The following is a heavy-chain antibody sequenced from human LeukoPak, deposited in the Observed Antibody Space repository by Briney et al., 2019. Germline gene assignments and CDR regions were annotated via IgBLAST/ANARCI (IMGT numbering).Heavy chain of an antibody. CDR1: GFTFSNFA. D-gene: IGHD7-27*01. CDR2: IDGSGEKT. J-gene: IGHJ4*02. V-gene: IGHV3-23*01. CDR3: AKVQFNWGPIDY. Sequence: GGSLRLSGAASGFTFSNFAIRWVRQVPGKGLKWVSSIDGSGEKTHYPDSVRGRFTVSRDNSKNTLYLQMSSLRVEDTATYFCAKVQFNWGPIDYWGQGTPVIVSS.